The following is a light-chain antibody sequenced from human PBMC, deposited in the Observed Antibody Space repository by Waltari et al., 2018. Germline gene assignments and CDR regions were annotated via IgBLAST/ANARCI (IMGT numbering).Light chain of an antibody. V-gene: IGKV2-28*01. Sequence: DIVMTQSPVSLTVTPGEPASISCRSSQSLLHRNGYKSLDWYLQKPGQSPHLLIYLASSRASGVPDRFSGSGSGTDFTLEISRVEAEDVGIYYCMQAVQTPHTFGQGTKLEIK. CDR3: MQAVQTPHT. CDR2: LAS. J-gene: IGKJ2*01. CDR1: QSLLHRNGYKS.